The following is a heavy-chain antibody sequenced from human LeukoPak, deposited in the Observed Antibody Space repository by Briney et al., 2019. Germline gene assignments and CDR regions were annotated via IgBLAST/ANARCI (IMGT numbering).Heavy chain of an antibody. J-gene: IGHJ3*02. V-gene: IGHV4-39*01. D-gene: IGHD5-24*01. Sequence: PSETLSLTCTASTRTISTNIHNRGWIRQPPGKGLEWIGNIYYSGSTDYKPSLKSRVTMSVDTSDNHFSLKVASVTAADTAVYYCAIWRHGYNSVDAVDIWGQGLMVTVSS. CDR2: IYYSGST. CDR1: TRTISTNIHN. CDR3: AIWRHGYNSVDAVDI.